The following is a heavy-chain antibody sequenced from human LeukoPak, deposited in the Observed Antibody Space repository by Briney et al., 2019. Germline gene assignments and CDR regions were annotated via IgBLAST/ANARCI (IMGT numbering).Heavy chain of an antibody. CDR3: ARDVAGARSY. CDR2: IDTDGRTT. CDR1: GYTFSSYW. Sequence: GGSLRLSCAASGYTFSSYWMHWVRQAPAKGLVWDSRIDTDGRTTDYADSVRGRFTIYRDNVQNTLYLQMNSLTADDTAVYYCARDVAGARSYWGQGAVVTVSS. J-gene: IGHJ4*02. V-gene: IGHV3-74*01. D-gene: IGHD3-10*01.